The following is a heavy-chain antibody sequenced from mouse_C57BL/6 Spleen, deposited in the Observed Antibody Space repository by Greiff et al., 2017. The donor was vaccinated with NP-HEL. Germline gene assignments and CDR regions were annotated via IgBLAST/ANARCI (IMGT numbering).Heavy chain of an antibody. J-gene: IGHJ4*01. CDR3: ARDYGSSLYYAMDY. V-gene: IGHV1-55*01. CDR2: IYPGSGST. D-gene: IGHD1-1*01. CDR1: GYTFTSYW. Sequence: QVQLQQPGAELVKPGASVKMSCKASGYTFTSYWITWVKQRPGHGLEWIGDIYPGSGSTNYNEKFKSKATLTVDTSSSTAYMQLGSLTSEDSAVYYCARDYGSSLYYAMDYWGQGTSVTVSS.